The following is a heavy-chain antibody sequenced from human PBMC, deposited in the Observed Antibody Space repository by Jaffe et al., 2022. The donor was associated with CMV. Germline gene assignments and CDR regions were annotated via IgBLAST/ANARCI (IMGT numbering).Heavy chain of an antibody. CDR3: AKGAYAIAVAGIGGTLFDY. J-gene: IGHJ4*02. CDR1: GFTFSSYA. Sequence: EVQLVESGGGLVQPGGSLRLSCAASGFTFSSYAMSWVRQAPGKGLEWVSAISGSGGSTYYADSVKGRFTISRDNSKNTLYLQMNSLRAEDTAVYYCAKGAYAIAVAGIGGTLFDYWGQGTLVTVSS. CDR2: ISGSGGST. D-gene: IGHD6-19*01. V-gene: IGHV3-23*04.